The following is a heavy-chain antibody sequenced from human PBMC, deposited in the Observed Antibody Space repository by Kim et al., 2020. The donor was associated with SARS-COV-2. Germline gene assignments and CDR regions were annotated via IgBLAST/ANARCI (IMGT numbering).Heavy chain of an antibody. CDR3: AKGGLAYCGGDCLYGMDV. D-gene: IGHD2-21*02. Sequence: GGSLRLSCAASGFTFSSYAMSWVRQAPGKGLEWVSAISGSGGSTYYADSVKGRFTISRDNSKNTLYLQMNSLRAEDTAVYYCAKGGLAYCGGDCLYGMDVWGQGTTVTVSS. CDR1: GFTFSSYA. J-gene: IGHJ6*02. V-gene: IGHV3-23*01. CDR2: ISGSGGST.